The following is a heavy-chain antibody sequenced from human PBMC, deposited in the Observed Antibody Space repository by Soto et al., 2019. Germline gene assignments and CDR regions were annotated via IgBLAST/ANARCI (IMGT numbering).Heavy chain of an antibody. Sequence: SETLSLTCAVYGGSFSGYYWSWIRQPPGKGLEWIGEINHSGRTNYNPSLKSRVTISVDTSKNQFSLKLSSVTAADTAVYYCAADYGDYLYGMDVWGQGTTVT. CDR2: INHSGRT. V-gene: IGHV4-34*01. D-gene: IGHD4-17*01. CDR1: GGSFSGYY. CDR3: AADYGDYLYGMDV. J-gene: IGHJ6*01.